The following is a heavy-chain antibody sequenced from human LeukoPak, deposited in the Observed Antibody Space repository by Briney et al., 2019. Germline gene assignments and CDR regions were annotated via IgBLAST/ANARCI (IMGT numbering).Heavy chain of an antibody. J-gene: IGHJ5*02. D-gene: IGHD2-15*01. Sequence: SETLSLTRAVYGGSFSGYYWSWIRQPPGKGLEWIGKINHSGSTNYNPSLKSRVTISVDTSKNQFSLKLGSVTAADTAVYYCARGHYCSGGSCYSSWFDPWGQGTLVTVSS. CDR2: INHSGST. CDR3: ARGHYCSGGSCYSSWFDP. CDR1: GGSFSGYY. V-gene: IGHV4-34*01.